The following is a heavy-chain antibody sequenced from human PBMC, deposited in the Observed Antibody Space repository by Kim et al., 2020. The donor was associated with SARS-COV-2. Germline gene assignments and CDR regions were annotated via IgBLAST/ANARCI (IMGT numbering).Heavy chain of an antibody. CDR2: IHYGGGT. V-gene: IGHV4-31*11. Sequence: SETLSLTCAVSGGSISTGGYYWTWIRQHPGKGLEWIGYIHYGGGTYFSPSLKTRVTISLDTSKNQFSLNLTSVTAADTAVYYCARDRGFLYYASGSYYF. CDR3: ARDRGFLYYASGSYYF. J-gene: IGHJ4*01. CDR1: GGSISTGGYY. D-gene: IGHD3-10*01.